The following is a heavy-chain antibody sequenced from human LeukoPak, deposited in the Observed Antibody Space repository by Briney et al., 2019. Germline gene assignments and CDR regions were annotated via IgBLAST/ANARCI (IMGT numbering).Heavy chain of an antibody. Sequence: SETLSLTCTVSGYSIRSGFYWGWIRQPPGKGLEWIGNIYHSGITYYTPSLKSRVTISVDTSKNQFYLKLSSVTAADTAVYYCARLHIVVVTGSYNWFDPWGQGTLVTVSS. CDR3: ARLHIVVVTGSYNWFDP. CDR2: IYHSGIT. J-gene: IGHJ5*02. CDR1: GYSIRSGFY. D-gene: IGHD2-21*02. V-gene: IGHV4-38-2*02.